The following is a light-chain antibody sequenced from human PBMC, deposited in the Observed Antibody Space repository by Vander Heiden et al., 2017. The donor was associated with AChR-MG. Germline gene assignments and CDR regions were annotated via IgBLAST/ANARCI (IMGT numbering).Light chain of an antibody. CDR2: GNI. Sequence: QSVLTPPPSVSAAPGQRVTISCTGSGFSFGANFYVHWYQQLPGAAPRLRSFGNINRPSGVPDRFSASKSGTSASLAITGLQTEDEADYDCQSYDNGLSVWGFGGGTKLTVL. J-gene: IGLJ3*02. CDR3: QSYDNGLSVWG. CDR1: GFSFGANFY. V-gene: IGLV1-40*01.